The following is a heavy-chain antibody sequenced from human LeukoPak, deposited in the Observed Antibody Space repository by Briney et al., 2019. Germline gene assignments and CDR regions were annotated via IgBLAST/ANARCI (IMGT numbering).Heavy chain of an antibody. CDR1: GVSISSGGYY. Sequence: PSETLSLTCTVSGVSISSGGYYWSWIRQHPGKGLEWIGYIYYSGSTYCNPSLKSRVTISVDTSKSQFSLKLSSVTAADTAVYYCARESIDDAFDIWGQGTMVTVSS. V-gene: IGHV4-31*03. CDR2: IYYSGST. CDR3: ARESIDDAFDI. D-gene: IGHD3-22*01. J-gene: IGHJ3*02.